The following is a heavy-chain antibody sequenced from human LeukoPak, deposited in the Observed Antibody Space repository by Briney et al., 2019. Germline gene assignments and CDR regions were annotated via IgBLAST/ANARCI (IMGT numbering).Heavy chain of an antibody. D-gene: IGHD3-10*01. J-gene: IGHJ5*01. Sequence: GGALRLSCAASGFTFSSYWMSWVRQALGQGLEWAANIKQDGSEKYYVDSVKGRFTISRDNAMTSLYLQMNSLRAEDTAVYYGARVTGDGSGSYYRWFDSWGQGTLVTVSS. CDR2: IKQDGSEK. CDR1: GFTFSSYW. V-gene: IGHV3-7*05. CDR3: ARVTGDGSGSYYRWFDS.